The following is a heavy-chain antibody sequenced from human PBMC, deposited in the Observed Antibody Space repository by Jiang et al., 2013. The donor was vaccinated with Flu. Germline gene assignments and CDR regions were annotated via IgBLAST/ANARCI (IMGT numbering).Heavy chain of an antibody. Sequence: RLSCAASGLTFRRCAMSWVRQAPGKGLEWVSDISGRGDSIYYADSVNGRFTISRDNSKNTLYLQMNSLRAGDTAVYYCARDLRQQWLPNDAFDIWGQGTMVTVSS. CDR3: ARDLRQQWLPNDAFDI. CDR2: ISGRGDSI. CDR1: GLTFRRCA. J-gene: IGHJ3*02. D-gene: IGHD6-19*01. V-gene: IGHV3-23*01.